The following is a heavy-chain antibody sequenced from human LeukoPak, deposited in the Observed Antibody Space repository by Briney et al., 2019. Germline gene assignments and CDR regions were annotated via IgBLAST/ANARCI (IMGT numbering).Heavy chain of an antibody. V-gene: IGHV3-30*03. CDR3: ARDTSPRHSVLRFLEWPNYYGMDV. Sequence: QPGGSLRLSCAASGFTFSSYGMHWVRQAPGKGLEWVAVISYDGSNKYYADSVKGRFTISRDNSKNTLYLQMNSLRAEDTAVYYCARDTSPRHSVLRFLEWPNYYGMDVWGQGTTVTVSS. D-gene: IGHD3-3*01. CDR2: ISYDGSNK. J-gene: IGHJ6*02. CDR1: GFTFSSYG.